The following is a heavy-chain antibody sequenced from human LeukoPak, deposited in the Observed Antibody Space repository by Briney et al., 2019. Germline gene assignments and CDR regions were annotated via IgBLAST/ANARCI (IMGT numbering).Heavy chain of an antibody. V-gene: IGHV1-2*02. J-gene: IGHJ4*02. Sequence: ASVKVSCKASGYTFTGYYIHWVRQAPGQGLDWLGWINPNSGATSYAQKFQGRVTMTRDTSINTAYMELSRLRSDDTAVYFCARVRNDYWSGQDFFDYWGQGTLVTVSS. D-gene: IGHD3-3*01. CDR1: GYTFTGYY. CDR3: ARVRNDYWSGQDFFDY. CDR2: INPNSGAT.